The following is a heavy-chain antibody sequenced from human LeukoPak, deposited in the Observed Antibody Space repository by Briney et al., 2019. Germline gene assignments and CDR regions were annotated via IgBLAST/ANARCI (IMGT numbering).Heavy chain of an antibody. CDR2: ISGSGGST. J-gene: IGHJ4*02. Sequence: GGSLRPSCAASGFTFSSYAMSWVRQAPGKGLEWVSAISGSGGSTYYADSVKGRFTISRDNSKNTLYLQMNSLRAEDTAVYYCAKEEYYYDSSGPNAMDYWGQGTLVTVSS. D-gene: IGHD3-22*01. V-gene: IGHV3-23*01. CDR1: GFTFSSYA. CDR3: AKEEYYYDSSGPNAMDY.